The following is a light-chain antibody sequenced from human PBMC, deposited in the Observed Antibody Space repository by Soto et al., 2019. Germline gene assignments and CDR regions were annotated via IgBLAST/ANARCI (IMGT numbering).Light chain of an antibody. V-gene: IGKV3-20*01. Sequence: EIVLTQSPGNLSLSPGERATLSCRASPSVSSSYLAWYQQKPGQAPRLLIYGASSRATGIPDRFSGSGSGTDFTLTISRLEPEDFAVYYCQQHGSSSWTFGQGTKVDIK. CDR2: GAS. CDR3: QQHGSSSWT. J-gene: IGKJ1*01. CDR1: PSVSSSY.